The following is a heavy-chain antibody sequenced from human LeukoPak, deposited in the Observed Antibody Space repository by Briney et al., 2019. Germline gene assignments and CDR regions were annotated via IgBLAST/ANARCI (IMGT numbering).Heavy chain of an antibody. D-gene: IGHD3-3*01. Sequence: GGSLRLSCAASGFTFSQYWMSWVRQAPGKRLEWVANRREDGSEKYYVDSVKGRFTISRDNADNSLYLQMNSLRAEDTAVYYCARDHLFYDFWTGYTVFFDSWGQGTLVTVSS. V-gene: IGHV3-7*01. CDR3: ARDHLFYDFWTGYTVFFDS. CDR2: RREDGSEK. CDR1: GFTFSQYW. J-gene: IGHJ4*02.